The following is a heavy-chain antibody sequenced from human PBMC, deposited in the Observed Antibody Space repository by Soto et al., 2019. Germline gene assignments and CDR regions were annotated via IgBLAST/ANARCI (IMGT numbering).Heavy chain of an antibody. V-gene: IGHV4-59*01. CDR2: IYYSGST. D-gene: IGHD3-10*01. CDR3: ARDRHGGDYFDY. CDR1: GGSISSYY. J-gene: IGHJ4*02. Sequence: QVQLQESGPGLVKPSETLSLTCTVSGGSISSYYWSWIRQPPGQGLEWIVYIYYSGSTNYNPSLNSRVTTSVDTSKNQFSLKLSSVTAADTAVYYCARDRHGGDYFDYWGQGTLVTVSS.